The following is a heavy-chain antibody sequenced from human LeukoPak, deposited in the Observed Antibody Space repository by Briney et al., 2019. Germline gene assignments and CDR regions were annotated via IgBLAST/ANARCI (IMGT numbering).Heavy chain of an antibody. CDR1: GGSISSSSYY. Sequence: SETLSLTCTVSGGSISSSSYYWGWIRQPPGKGLEWIGSIYYSGSTYYNPSLKSRATISVDTSKNQFSLKLSSVTAADTAVYYCARVLNYDILTGYPLDYWGQGTLVTVSS. D-gene: IGHD3-9*01. CDR3: ARVLNYDILTGYPLDY. V-gene: IGHV4-39*07. CDR2: IYYSGST. J-gene: IGHJ4*02.